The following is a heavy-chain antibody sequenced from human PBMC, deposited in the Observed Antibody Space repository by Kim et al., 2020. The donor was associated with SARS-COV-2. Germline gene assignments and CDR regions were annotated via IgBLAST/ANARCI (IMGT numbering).Heavy chain of an antibody. CDR3: ARNFYDYGDY. Sequence: GGSLRLSCAASGFTFWDYGMHWVRQAPGKGLESVGIIWSDGSQTYCADSVKGRFTISRDNSKNTLFLQMNNLRVEDTAVYYCARNFYDYGDYWGQGTLVTVSS. D-gene: IGHD3-10*01. V-gene: IGHV3-33*01. J-gene: IGHJ4*02. CDR2: IWSDGSQT. CDR1: GFTFWDYG.